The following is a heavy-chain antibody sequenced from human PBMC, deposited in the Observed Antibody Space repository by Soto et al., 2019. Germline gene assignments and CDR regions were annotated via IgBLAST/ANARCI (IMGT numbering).Heavy chain of an antibody. CDR2: ISAYNGNT. CDR1: GYTFTSYG. Sequence: ASVNVSCKASGYTFTSYGISWVRQAPGQGLEWMGWISAYNGNTNYAQKLQGRVTMTTDTSTSTAYMELRSLRSDDTAVYYCARDLGGAMVRGVPDEAFDIWGQGTMVTVSS. V-gene: IGHV1-18*01. D-gene: IGHD3-10*01. J-gene: IGHJ3*02. CDR3: ARDLGGAMVRGVPDEAFDI.